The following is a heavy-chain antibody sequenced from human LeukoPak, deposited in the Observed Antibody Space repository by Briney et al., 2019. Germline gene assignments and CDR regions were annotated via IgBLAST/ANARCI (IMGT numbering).Heavy chain of an antibody. CDR3: ARGPRIVLMVYASLPPYYFDY. D-gene: IGHD2-8*01. Sequence: PGGSLRLSCAASGFTFSSYAMHWVRQAPGKGLEWVAVISYDGSNKYYADSVKGRFTISRDNSKNTLYLQMNSLRAEDTAVYYCARGPRIVLMVYASLPPYYFDYWGQGTLVTVSS. CDR2: ISYDGSNK. J-gene: IGHJ4*02. V-gene: IGHV3-30*04. CDR1: GFTFSSYA.